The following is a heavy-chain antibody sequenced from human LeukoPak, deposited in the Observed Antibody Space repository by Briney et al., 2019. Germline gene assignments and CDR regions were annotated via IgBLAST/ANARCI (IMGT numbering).Heavy chain of an antibody. D-gene: IGHD3-22*01. J-gene: IGHJ3*02. V-gene: IGHV3-7*01. CDR2: IKQDGSET. Sequence: GGSLRLSCAASGFTFSSYWMSWVRRAPGKGLEWVANIKQDGSETYYVDSVKGRFTISRDNAKNSLYLQMNSVRAEDTAVYYCARAYLPDYYDSSGYGFDIWGQGTMVTVSS. CDR3: ARAYLPDYYDSSGYGFDI. CDR1: GFTFSSYW.